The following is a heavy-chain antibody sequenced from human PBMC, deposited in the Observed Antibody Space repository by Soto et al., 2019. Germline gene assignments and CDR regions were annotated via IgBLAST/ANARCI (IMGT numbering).Heavy chain of an antibody. Sequence: GVSLRLSCAVGGFTFSGYGLHWVRQAPGTGLEWVAVMSYDGSKYYADTVKGRFTISRDNSKNTLYLQINSLRPEDTAVYYCAKDFTPWFGDYFYYYYGMDVWGQGTTVTVSS. V-gene: IGHV3-30*18. CDR2: MSYDGSK. D-gene: IGHD4-17*01. CDR1: GFTFSGYG. J-gene: IGHJ6*02. CDR3: AKDFTPWFGDYFYYYYGMDV.